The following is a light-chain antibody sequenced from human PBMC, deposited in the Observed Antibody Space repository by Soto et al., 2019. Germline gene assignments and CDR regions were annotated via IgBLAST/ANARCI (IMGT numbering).Light chain of an antibody. Sequence: EIVLTQSPATLSLSPGERATLSCRASQSVPGSYLAWFQQQPDQAPRLLIYVSSNRAPAIPDRFCGSGSGTDFTLTISRLESEDFAIYYCHQYTSPPWTVGQGTRVE. V-gene: IGKV3-20*01. CDR2: VSS. CDR3: HQYTSPPWT. J-gene: IGKJ1*01. CDR1: QSVPGSY.